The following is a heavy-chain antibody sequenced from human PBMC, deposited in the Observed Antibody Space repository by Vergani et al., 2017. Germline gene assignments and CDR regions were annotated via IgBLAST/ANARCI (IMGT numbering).Heavy chain of an antibody. CDR2: ISGSGGST. V-gene: IGHV3-23*01. D-gene: IGHD5-24*01. Sequence: EVQLLESGGGLVQPGGSLRLSCAASGFTFSSYAMSWVRQAPGKGLEWVSAISGSGGSTYYADSVKGRFTISRDNSKNTLYLQMNSQRAEDTAVYYCAKGISLGEMATIDWGQGTLVTVSS. CDR3: AKGISLGEMATID. CDR1: GFTFSSYA. J-gene: IGHJ4*02.